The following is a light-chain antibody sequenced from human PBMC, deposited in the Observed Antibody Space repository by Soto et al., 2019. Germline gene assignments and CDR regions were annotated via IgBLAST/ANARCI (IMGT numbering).Light chain of an antibody. CDR3: QQSYSTAAT. Sequence: DLQMTQSPSSLSASVGDRVTITCRASQSISSYLNWYQQKPGKAPKLLIYAASSLQSGVPSRFSGSGSGTDFTLTISSLQPEDFATYYCQQSYSTAATFGPGTKVDIK. CDR2: AAS. J-gene: IGKJ3*01. CDR1: QSISSY. V-gene: IGKV1-39*01.